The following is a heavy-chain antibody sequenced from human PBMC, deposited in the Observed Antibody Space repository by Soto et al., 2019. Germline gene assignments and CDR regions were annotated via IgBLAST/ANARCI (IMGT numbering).Heavy chain of an antibody. CDR3: ATWHEREHAYDV. V-gene: IGHV3-21*04. Sequence: GGSLRLSCAASGFTFTTYSMNWVRQAPGKGLEWVSSVSSRGNYIYCADSVKGRFTISRDNAKNSVYLQMNDLRPADTAVYYCATWHEREHAYDVWGQGTTVTVSS. CDR1: GFTFTTYS. CDR2: VSSRGNYI. J-gene: IGHJ3*01. D-gene: IGHD1-1*01.